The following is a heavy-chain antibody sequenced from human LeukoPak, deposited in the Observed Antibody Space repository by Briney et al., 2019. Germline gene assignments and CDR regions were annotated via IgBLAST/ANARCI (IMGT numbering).Heavy chain of an antibody. CDR2: INTDGHNT. CDR1: GFTFSNYW. CDR3: AKVSGNPLNY. Sequence: GGSLRLSCAASGFTFSNYWMHWVRQAPGKGLVWVSLINTDGHNTNYADSVKGRFTISRDNAKNTLYLQMNSLRAEDTAVYYCAKVSGNPLNYWGQGTLVTVSS. V-gene: IGHV3-74*01. J-gene: IGHJ4*02.